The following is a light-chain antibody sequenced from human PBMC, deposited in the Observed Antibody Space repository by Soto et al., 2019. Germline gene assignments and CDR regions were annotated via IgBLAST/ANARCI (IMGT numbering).Light chain of an antibody. Sequence: DIRMTQSPSTLSSSLGDRVTITFRASQSISNWLAWYQQKPGTAPKLLIYHASSLESGVPSRFSGSGSGTEFTLTISSLQPDDFTTYYCQQYNNYSVTFGQGTKVDIK. CDR1: QSISNW. CDR2: HAS. J-gene: IGKJ1*01. V-gene: IGKV1-5*01. CDR3: QQYNNYSVT.